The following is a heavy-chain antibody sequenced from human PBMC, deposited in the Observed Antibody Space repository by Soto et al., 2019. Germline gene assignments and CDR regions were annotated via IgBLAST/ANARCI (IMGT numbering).Heavy chain of an antibody. D-gene: IGHD1-1*01. V-gene: IGHV3-30*18. Sequence: QVQLVESGGGVVQPGTSLRLSCAASGFTFSDHGMHWVRQAPGKGLEWVAVISHDGNSKYYGDSVKGRFTVSRDNSNNMAYPQMNSLRLEDSAMYYCAKQFDLGGLEDYWGQGTLVTVSS. CDR3: AKQFDLGGLEDY. CDR2: ISHDGNSK. J-gene: IGHJ4*02. CDR1: GFTFSDHG.